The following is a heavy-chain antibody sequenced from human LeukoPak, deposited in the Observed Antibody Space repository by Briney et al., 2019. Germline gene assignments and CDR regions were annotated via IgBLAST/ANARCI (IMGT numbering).Heavy chain of an antibody. Sequence: GGSLRLSCATSGSTFNIYWMQWVRQVPGKGLVWVSRIDSNGGGATYADSAKGRFTTSRDNGNNTMYLQMNSLRAEDTAIYYCARAKYSSRWSLDYWGQGALVTVSS. CDR2: IDSNGGGA. J-gene: IGHJ4*02. D-gene: IGHD6-13*01. CDR3: ARAKYSSRWSLDY. CDR1: GSTFNIYW. V-gene: IGHV3-74*03.